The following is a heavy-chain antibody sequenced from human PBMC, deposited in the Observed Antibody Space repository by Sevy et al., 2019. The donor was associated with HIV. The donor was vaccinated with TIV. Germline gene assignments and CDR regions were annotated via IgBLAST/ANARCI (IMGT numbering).Heavy chain of an antibody. D-gene: IGHD3-16*01. CDR1: GFTFISFT. V-gene: IGHV3-21*01. CDR3: ARRGGLTDEGFDI. CDR2: ISNSPSYI. Sequence: GGSLRVSCAASGFTFISFTMNWVRQAPGKGLEWVSSISNSPSYIYYADSVKGRFTIFRDNAKNALYLQTDSLRVEDAAVYYCARRGGLTDEGFDIWGQGTMVTVSS. J-gene: IGHJ3*02.